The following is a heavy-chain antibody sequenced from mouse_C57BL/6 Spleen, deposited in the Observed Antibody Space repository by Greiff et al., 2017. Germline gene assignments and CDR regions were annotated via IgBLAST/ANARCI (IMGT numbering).Heavy chain of an antibody. J-gene: IGHJ1*03. D-gene: IGHD1-1*01. Sequence: QVQLQQSGPGLVQPSQSLSITCTVSGFSLTSYGVHWVRQSPGKGLEWLGVIWSGGSTDYNAAFISRLSISKDNSKSQVFFKMNSLQADDTAIYYCARNYAGSSSYWYFDVWGTGTTVTVSS. CDR2: IWSGGST. CDR1: GFSLTSYG. CDR3: ARNYAGSSSYWYFDV. V-gene: IGHV2-2*01.